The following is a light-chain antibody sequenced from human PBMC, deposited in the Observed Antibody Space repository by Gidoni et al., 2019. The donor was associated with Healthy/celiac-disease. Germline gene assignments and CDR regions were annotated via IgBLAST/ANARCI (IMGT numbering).Light chain of an antibody. CDR2: EAS. J-gene: IGKJ4*02. Sequence: DIQMTQTPSPLSASVGDRVTITCRASQSISSWLAWYQQKPGKAPQLLIYEASSLESGVPSRFSGSGAGTEFTLTISSLQADDFATYYCQQYNSYSLTFGGGTKVEIK. V-gene: IGKV1-5*01. CDR1: QSISSW. CDR3: QQYNSYSLT.